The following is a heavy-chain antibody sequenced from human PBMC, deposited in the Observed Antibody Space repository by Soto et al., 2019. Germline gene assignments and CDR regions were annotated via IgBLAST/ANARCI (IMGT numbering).Heavy chain of an antibody. Sequence: QVPLVESGGGVVHPGRSLRLSCAASGFTFSDYAIHWVRQAPGKGLEWVAVISFDGSNKYFADSVKGRFTISRDNSKDTLYLQTNSLRAEDTALYSCARARFITRVRVGHFYFYGMDVWRQGATVIVSS. V-gene: IGHV3-30-3*01. J-gene: IGHJ6*02. D-gene: IGHD3-10*01. CDR2: ISFDGSNK. CDR1: GFTFSDYA. CDR3: ARARFITRVRVGHFYFYGMDV.